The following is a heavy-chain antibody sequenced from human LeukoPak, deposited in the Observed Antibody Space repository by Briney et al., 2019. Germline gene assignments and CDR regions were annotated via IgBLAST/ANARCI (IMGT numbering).Heavy chain of an antibody. Sequence: PSETLSLTCAVYGGSFSGYYWSWIRQPPGKGLEWIGEINHSGSTNYNPSLKSRVTISVDTSKNQFSLKLSSVTAADTAVYYCARGYYDSSGSGYFDYWGQGTLVTVSS. J-gene: IGHJ4*02. CDR1: GGSFSGYY. D-gene: IGHD3-22*01. CDR3: ARGYYDSSGSGYFDY. CDR2: INHSGST. V-gene: IGHV4-34*01.